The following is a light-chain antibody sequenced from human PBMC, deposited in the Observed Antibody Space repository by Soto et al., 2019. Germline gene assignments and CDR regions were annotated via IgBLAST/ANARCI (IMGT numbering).Light chain of an antibody. V-gene: IGKV2-28*01. CDR2: LGS. CDR1: QSLLHNNGYNY. Sequence: DIVMTQSPLSLPVTPREPAPISCKSSQSLLHNNGYNYLDWYLQKPGQSPQLLIYLGSNRASGVSDRFSGSGSGTDFTLKISRVEAEDVGVYYCMQSLQTPPTFGQGTRVEIK. CDR3: MQSLQTPPT. J-gene: IGKJ1*01.